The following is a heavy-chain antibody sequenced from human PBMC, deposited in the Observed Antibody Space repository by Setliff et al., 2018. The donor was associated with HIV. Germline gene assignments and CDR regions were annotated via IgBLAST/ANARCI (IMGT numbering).Heavy chain of an antibody. CDR1: GGSISNYY. CDR2: IYTSGST. J-gene: IGHJ6*01. CDR3: ARTFGDLKHYNYYYTIDV. D-gene: IGHD3-10*01. Sequence: SETLSLTCTVSGGSISNYYWSWIRQPPGKGLEWIGYIYTSGSTNYNPSLKSRVTISVDTSKIQFSLKLSSATAADTAVYYCARTFGDLKHYNYYYTIDVWG. V-gene: IGHV4-4*09.